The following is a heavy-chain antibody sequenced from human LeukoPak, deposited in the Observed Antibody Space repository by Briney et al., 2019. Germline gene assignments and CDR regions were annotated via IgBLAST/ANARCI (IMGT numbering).Heavy chain of an antibody. V-gene: IGHV3-7*01. J-gene: IGHJ4*02. CDR3: ARDGLPGIALYYFDY. CDR2: IKPDGSEK. Sequence: GGSLRLSCAASGFTFRSYWVTWVRQAPGKGLEWVANIKPDGSEKYYVDSVKGRFTISRDNAKNSLYLQMNSLRAEDTAVYYCARDGLPGIALYYFDYWGQGTLVTVSS. CDR1: GFTFRSYW. D-gene: IGHD6-13*01.